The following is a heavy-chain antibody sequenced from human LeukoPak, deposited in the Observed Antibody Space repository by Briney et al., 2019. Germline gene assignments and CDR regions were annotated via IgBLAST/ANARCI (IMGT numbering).Heavy chain of an antibody. D-gene: IGHD3-10*01. CDR1: GGTFSSYA. CDR2: IIPIFGTA. CDR3: ARWVSGWFPFDY. Sequence: ASVKVSCKASGGTFSSYAISWVRQAPGQGLEWMGGIIPIFGTANYAQKFQGRVTITADESTSTAYMELRSLRSEDTAVYYCARWVSGWFPFDYWGQGTVVTVSS. V-gene: IGHV1-69*13. J-gene: IGHJ4*02.